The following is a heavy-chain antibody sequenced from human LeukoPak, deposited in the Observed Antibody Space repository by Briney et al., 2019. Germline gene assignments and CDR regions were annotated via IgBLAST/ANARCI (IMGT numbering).Heavy chain of an antibody. CDR2: MSYSGRS. Sequence: PSETLSLTCTVSGDSINNYFWSWIRQTPEKGLEWIGYMSYSGRSDYCPSLKSRVTMSIDTAKNPFSLRMTSVTAADTGVYYCARVGRNGAVYFDYWGQGTLVTVSS. CDR3: ARVGRNGAVYFDY. CDR1: GDSINNYF. V-gene: IGHV4-59*01. D-gene: IGHD2-15*01. J-gene: IGHJ4*02.